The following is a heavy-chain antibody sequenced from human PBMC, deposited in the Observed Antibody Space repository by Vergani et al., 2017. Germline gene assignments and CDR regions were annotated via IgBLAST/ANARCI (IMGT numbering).Heavy chain of an antibody. CDR2: ISSSSSYT. V-gene: IGHV3-11*05. J-gene: IGHJ4*02. Sequence: QVQLVESGGGLVKPGGSLRLSCAASGFTFSDYYMSWIRQAPGKGLEWVSYISSSSSYTNYADSLKGRFTISRDNAKNSLYLQMNSLRAEDTAVYYCARGAWGYDKLGLFDYWGQGTLVTVSS. CDR3: ARGAWGYDKLGLFDY. CDR1: GFTFSDYY. D-gene: IGHD5-12*01.